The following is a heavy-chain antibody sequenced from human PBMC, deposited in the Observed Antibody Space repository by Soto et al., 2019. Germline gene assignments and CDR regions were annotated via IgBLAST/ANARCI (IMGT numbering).Heavy chain of an antibody. V-gene: IGHV1-18*01. Sequence: ASVKVSCKASGVTFSSYTIIWVRQAPGQGLEWMGWISAYNGNTNYAQKLQGRVTMTTDTSTSTAYMELRSLRSDDTAVYYCARDGPMDRAFDIWGQGTMVTVSS. D-gene: IGHD3-10*01. CDR1: GVTFSSYT. CDR2: ISAYNGNT. J-gene: IGHJ3*02. CDR3: ARDGPMDRAFDI.